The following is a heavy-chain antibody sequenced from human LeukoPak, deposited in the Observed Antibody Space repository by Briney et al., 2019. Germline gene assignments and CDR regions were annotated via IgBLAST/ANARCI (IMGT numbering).Heavy chain of an antibody. CDR3: ARHARDGYNPTY. CDR1: GYSFTSYW. CDR2: IYPGDSDT. V-gene: IGHV5-51*01. J-gene: IGHJ4*02. Sequence: ASVKVSCKASGYSFTSYWIGWVRQMPGKGLEWMGIIYPGDSDTRYSPSFQGQVTISADKSVSTAYLQWSSLKASDTAMYYCARHARDGYNPTYWGQGTLVTVSS. D-gene: IGHD5-24*01.